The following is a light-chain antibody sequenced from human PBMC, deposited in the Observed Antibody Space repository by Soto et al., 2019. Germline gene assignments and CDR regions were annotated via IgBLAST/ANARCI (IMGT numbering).Light chain of an antibody. J-gene: IGLJ7*01. V-gene: IGLV2-14*03. CDR1: MRDIGAYNL. Sequence: QSALTQPASVSGSPGQSITMSCAGTMRDIGAYNLVSWYQQHPGKAPQLIIYEVRNRPSGISFRFSGSKSGNTASLTISGLQAEDEADYYCSSFTSKSTLIFGGGTQLTVL. CDR2: EVR. CDR3: SSFTSKSTLI.